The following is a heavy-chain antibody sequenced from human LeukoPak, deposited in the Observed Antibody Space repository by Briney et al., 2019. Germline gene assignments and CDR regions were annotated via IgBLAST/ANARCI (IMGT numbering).Heavy chain of an antibody. D-gene: IGHD3-10*01. J-gene: IGHJ4*02. V-gene: IGHV4-59*08. Sequence: SETLSLTCTVSGGSISSYYWSWIRQPPGKGLEWIGYTHYSGSTNYNPSLKSRVTISVDTSKNQFSLKLSSVTAADTAVYYCASNPTRIWFGEFKAPSYFDYWGQGTLVTVSS. CDR3: ASNPTRIWFGEFKAPSYFDY. CDR1: GGSISSYY. CDR2: THYSGST.